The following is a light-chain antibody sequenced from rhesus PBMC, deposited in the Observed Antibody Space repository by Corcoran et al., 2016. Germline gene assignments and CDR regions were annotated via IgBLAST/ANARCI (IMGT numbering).Light chain of an antibody. CDR3: QQYNSLPYS. CDR2: YAN. J-gene: IGKJ2*01. CDR1: QGISSS. Sequence: DIQMTQSPSSLSASVGDRVTITCRASQGISSSLNWYQQKPGKAPTLLNYYANSLESGVPSRFSGSGSGTNFTLTISSLQPEDFATYYCQQYNSLPYSFGQGTKVEIK. V-gene: IGKV1-32*01.